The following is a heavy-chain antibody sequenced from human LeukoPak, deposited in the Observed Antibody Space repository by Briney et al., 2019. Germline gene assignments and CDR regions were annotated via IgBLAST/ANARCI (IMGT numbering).Heavy chain of an antibody. CDR3: ARDEYSSGWYDY. CDR2: IIPIFGTA. Sequence: ASVKVSCKASGYTFTSYGISWVRQAPGQGLEWMGGIIPIFGTANYAQKFQGRVTITADESTSTAYMELSSLRSEDTAVYYCARDEYSSGWYDYWGQGTLVTVSS. D-gene: IGHD6-19*01. J-gene: IGHJ4*02. CDR1: GYTFTSYG. V-gene: IGHV1-69*13.